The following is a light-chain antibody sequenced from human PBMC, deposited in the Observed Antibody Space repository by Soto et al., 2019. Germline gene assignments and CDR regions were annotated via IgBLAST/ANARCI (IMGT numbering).Light chain of an antibody. CDR3: QQYDNLPRPARLT. J-gene: IGKJ4*01. CDR1: QDISNY. Sequence: DIPMTQSPSSLSASVGDRVTITCQASQDISNYLNWYQQKPGKAPKLLIYDASNLETGVPSRFSGSGSGTDFTFTISSLQPEDIATYYCQQYDNLPRPARLTFGGGTKVEIK. V-gene: IGKV1-33*01. CDR2: DAS.